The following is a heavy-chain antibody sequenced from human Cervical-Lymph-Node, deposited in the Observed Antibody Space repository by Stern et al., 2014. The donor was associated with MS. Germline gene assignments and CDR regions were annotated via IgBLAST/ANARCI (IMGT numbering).Heavy chain of an antibody. CDR3: ASRGAGEFGVSLTGS. D-gene: IGHD7-27*01. CDR2: INTNTGNP. Sequence: QVQLVQSGSELKKPGASVKVSCKASGYNFKQSAMNWVRQAPGQGLEWMGWINTNTGNPLYAQGFAGRFVFSLDTSVSTAYLQITSLKTEDTAIYYCASRGAGEFGVSLTGSWGQGTLVTVSS. J-gene: IGHJ5*02. V-gene: IGHV7-4-1*02. CDR1: GYNFKQSA.